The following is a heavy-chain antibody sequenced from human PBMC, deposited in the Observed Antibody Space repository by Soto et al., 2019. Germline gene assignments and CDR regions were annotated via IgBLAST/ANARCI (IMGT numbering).Heavy chain of an antibody. V-gene: IGHV3-23*01. CDR2: ISGSGGST. J-gene: IGHJ5*02. D-gene: IGHD2-15*01. CDR1: GFTFSSYA. CDR3: AARVVVVVAATVHRFDP. Sequence: GGSLRLSCAASGFTFSSYAMSGVRQAPGKGLEWVSAISGSGGSTYYADSVKGRFTISRDNSKNTLYLQMNSLRAEDTAVYYCAARVVVVVAATVHRFDPWGQGTLVTVSS.